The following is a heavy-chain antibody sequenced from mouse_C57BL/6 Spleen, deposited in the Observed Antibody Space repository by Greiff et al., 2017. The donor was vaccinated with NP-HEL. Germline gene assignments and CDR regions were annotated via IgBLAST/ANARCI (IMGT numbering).Heavy chain of an antibody. Sequence: QVQLQQSGPGLVQPSQSLSITCTVSGFSLTSYGVHWVRQSPGKGLEWLGVIWRGGSTDYNAAFISRLSISKDNSKSQVFFKMNSLQADDTAIYYCARNGYDGYFDVWGTGTTVTVSS. V-gene: IGHV2-2*01. CDR3: ARNGYDGYFDV. J-gene: IGHJ1*03. CDR2: IWRGGST. D-gene: IGHD2-2*01. CDR1: GFSLTSYG.